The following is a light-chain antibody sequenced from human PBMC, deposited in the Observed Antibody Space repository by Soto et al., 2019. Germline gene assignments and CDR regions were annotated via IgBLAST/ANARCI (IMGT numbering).Light chain of an antibody. Sequence: DVVLTQSPLSLPVALGQPASISCRSSQGLVYSDGNTHLSWYQQRPGQSPRRLIYTISNRDSGVPDRFSGSGSGTDFTLKISWVEAEDVGIYYCMQHTHWPHTFGQGTKVDIK. CDR2: TIS. J-gene: IGKJ1*01. CDR1: QGLVYSDGNTH. V-gene: IGKV2-30*01. CDR3: MQHTHWPHT.